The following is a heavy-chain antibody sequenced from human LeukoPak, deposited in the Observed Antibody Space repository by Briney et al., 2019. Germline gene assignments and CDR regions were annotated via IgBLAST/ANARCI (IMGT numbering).Heavy chain of an antibody. Sequence: PGGSLRLSCAASGFTVSSNYMSWVRQAPGKGLEWVSVIYSGGSTYYADSVKGRFTISRDNSKNTLYLQMNSLRAEDTAVYYCARWGDGYNYVPLDYYGMDVWGQGTTVTVSS. CDR1: GFTVSSNY. D-gene: IGHD5-24*01. CDR3: ARWGDGYNYVPLDYYGMDV. J-gene: IGHJ6*02. V-gene: IGHV3-66*01. CDR2: IYSGGST.